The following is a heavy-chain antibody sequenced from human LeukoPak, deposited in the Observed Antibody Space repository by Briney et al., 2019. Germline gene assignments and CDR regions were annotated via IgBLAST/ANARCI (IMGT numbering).Heavy chain of an antibody. J-gene: IGHJ3*02. Sequence: GGSLRLSCAGSGFTISSYWMHWVRQAPGKGLVWVSRINRDGSTTNYADSVKGRFTISRDNAKNTVYLQMNSLRAEDTAVYYCARDATYYYDSSGYYPGAFDIWGQGTMVTVSS. V-gene: IGHV3-74*01. CDR2: INRDGSTT. D-gene: IGHD3-22*01. CDR3: ARDATYYYDSSGYYPGAFDI. CDR1: GFTISSYW.